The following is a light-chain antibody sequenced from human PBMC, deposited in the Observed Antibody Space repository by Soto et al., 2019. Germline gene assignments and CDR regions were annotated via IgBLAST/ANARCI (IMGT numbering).Light chain of an antibody. J-gene: IGLJ1*01. V-gene: IGLV2-8*01. CDR3: SSYAGSINFYV. CDR2: DVS. Sequence: QSVLTQPASVSGSPGQSITISCTGTSSDVGGYNYVSWYQQFPDKAPKLMIYDVSERPSGVPDRFSGSKSGNTASLTVSGLQAEDEADYYCSSYAGSINFYVFGTGTKLTVL. CDR1: SSDVGGYNY.